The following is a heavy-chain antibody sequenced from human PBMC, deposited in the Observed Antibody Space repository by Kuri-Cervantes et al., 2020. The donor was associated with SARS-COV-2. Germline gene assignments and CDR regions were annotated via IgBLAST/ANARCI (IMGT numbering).Heavy chain of an antibody. V-gene: IGHV3-53*01. Sequence: GGSLRLSCAASGFTVSSNYMSWVRQAPGKGLEWVSVIYSGGSTSYADSVKGRSTISRDNSRNTLYLQMNSLRAEDTAVYYCARGHDRRVYFSTPAPYYFDFWGQGILVTVSS. CDR3: ARGHDRRVYFSTPAPYYFDF. J-gene: IGHJ4*02. CDR1: GFTVSSNY. D-gene: IGHD3-22*01. CDR2: IYSGGST.